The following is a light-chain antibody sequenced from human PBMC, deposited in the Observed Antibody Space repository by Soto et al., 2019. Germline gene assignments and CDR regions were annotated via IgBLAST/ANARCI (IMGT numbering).Light chain of an antibody. Sequence: IRVTQCPSPLSALVGDTVNNNCRASQSVSNWLAWYQQKRGKAPELLIYDASSLKSGVPSRFSGSGSGTEFTLTISSLQPDDFATYYCQQYNTYSAFGQGTKVDI. V-gene: IGKV1-5*01. CDR2: DAS. CDR3: QQYNTYSA. CDR1: QSVSNW. J-gene: IGKJ1*01.